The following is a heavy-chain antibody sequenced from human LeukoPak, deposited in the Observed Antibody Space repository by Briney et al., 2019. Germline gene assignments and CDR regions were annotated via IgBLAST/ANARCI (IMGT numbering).Heavy chain of an antibody. J-gene: IGHJ5*01. V-gene: IGHV3-30-3*01. Sequence: GTSLRLSCKASGFIFNDYAMHWVRQAPGKGLEWVAVMSAGGGNTFYAASVRGRFTISRDDSQATVNLQMNSLTSEDTAVYYCARDAGSAWISWFDSWGQGSLVAVPS. D-gene: IGHD6-19*01. CDR3: ARDAGSAWISWFDS. CDR2: MSAGGGNT. CDR1: GFIFNDYA.